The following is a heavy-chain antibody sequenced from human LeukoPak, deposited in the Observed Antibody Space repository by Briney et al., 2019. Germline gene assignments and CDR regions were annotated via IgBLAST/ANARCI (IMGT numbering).Heavy chain of an antibody. V-gene: IGHV1-2*02. CDR3: ARDRGGLFCSGGSCYHYYHYMDV. CDR1: GYTFTGYY. CDR2: INPNSGGT. Sequence: ASVKVSCKASGYTFTGYYMHWVRQAPGQGLEWMGWINPNSGGTNYAQKFQGRVTMTRDTSISTAYMELSRLRSDDTAVYYCARDRGGLFCSGGSCYHYYHYMDVWGKGTTVTISS. J-gene: IGHJ6*03. D-gene: IGHD2-15*01.